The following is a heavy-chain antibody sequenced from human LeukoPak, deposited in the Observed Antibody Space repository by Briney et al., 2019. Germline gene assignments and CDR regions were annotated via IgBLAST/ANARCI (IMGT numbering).Heavy chain of an antibody. CDR3: ARESSGGGLAY. CDR1: GFTFSSYS. Sequence: GGSLRLSCAASGFTFSSYSMNWVRQAPGKGLEWVSYISSSSSTIYYADSVKGRFTISGDNAKNSLYLQMNSLRAEDTAVYYCARESSGGGLAYWGQGTLVTVSS. CDR2: ISSSSSTI. D-gene: IGHD2-15*01. V-gene: IGHV3-48*01. J-gene: IGHJ4*02.